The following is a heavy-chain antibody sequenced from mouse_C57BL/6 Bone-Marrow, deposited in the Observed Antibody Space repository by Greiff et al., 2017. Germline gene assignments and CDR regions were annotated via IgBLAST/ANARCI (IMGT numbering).Heavy chain of an antibody. CDR1: GYTFTSYW. D-gene: IGHD2-10*02. CDR3: ARYGYAMDY. Sequence: VQLQQPGAELVKPGASVKMSCKASGYTFTSYWITWVKQRPGHGLEWIGDIYPGSGSTNYNEKFKGKAALTVDTSSSTDYMPLSSLTAEDSAVYYCARYGYAMDYGGQGTSVTVSS. V-gene: IGHV1-55*01. J-gene: IGHJ4*01. CDR2: IYPGSGST.